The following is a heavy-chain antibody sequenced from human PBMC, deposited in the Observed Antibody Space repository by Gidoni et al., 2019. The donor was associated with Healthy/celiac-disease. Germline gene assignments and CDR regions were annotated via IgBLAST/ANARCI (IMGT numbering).Heavy chain of an antibody. Sequence: QLQLPESGPGLVKPSETLSLTCPVPGGPIRSSRYYWGWIRQPPGKGLEWIGSIYYTGSTYFNPSLKSRVTIAVETSKNQFSLKLSSVTAADTAVYYCARHGTFEVRELYYFDYWGQGTQVTVSS. CDR1: GGPIRSSRYY. J-gene: IGHJ4*02. V-gene: IGHV4-39*01. D-gene: IGHD3-10*01. CDR2: IYYTGST. CDR3: ARHGTFEVRELYYFDY.